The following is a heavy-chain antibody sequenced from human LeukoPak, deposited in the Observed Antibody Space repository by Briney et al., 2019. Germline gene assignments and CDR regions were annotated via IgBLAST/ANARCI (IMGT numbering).Heavy chain of an antibody. D-gene: IGHD2-21*02. V-gene: IGHV3-23*01. Sequence: HAGGSLRLSCAASGFTFSSYAMSWVGQAPGKGLESVSAISGSGGTTYYADSVKGRFTISRDNSKNTLYVQMNSLRAEDTAVYYCAKSRTPYCGGDCYYFDHWGQGTLVTVSS. J-gene: IGHJ4*02. CDR1: GFTFSSYA. CDR2: ISGSGGTT. CDR3: AKSRTPYCGGDCYYFDH.